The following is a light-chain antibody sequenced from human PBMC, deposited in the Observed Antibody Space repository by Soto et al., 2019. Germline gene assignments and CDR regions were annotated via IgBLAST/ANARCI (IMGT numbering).Light chain of an antibody. CDR2: AAS. CDR1: QGISSW. V-gene: IGKV1-12*01. J-gene: IGKJ1*01. CDR3: QPANSFPRT. Sequence: DIQMTQSPSSVSASVGDRVTITCRERQGISSWLAWYQQKTGKAPKLLIDAASSLQSGVPSSSSGSGSGTDFPLSISTLQPEDCATYYCQPANSFPRTFGQGTKVEIK.